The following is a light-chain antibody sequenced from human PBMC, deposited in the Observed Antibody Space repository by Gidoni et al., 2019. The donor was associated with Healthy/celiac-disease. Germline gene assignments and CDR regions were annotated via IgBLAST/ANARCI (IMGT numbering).Light chain of an antibody. Sequence: HSVFTHPHSVSPAPGHKVTTSCSGSSSKIGNNYVSWYQQLPGTAPKLLIYENNKRPSGIPDRFSGSKSGTSATLGITGLQTGDEADYYCGTWDSSLSAVVFGGGTKLTVL. V-gene: IGLV1-51*02. J-gene: IGLJ2*01. CDR2: ENN. CDR1: SSKIGNNY. CDR3: GTWDSSLSAVV.